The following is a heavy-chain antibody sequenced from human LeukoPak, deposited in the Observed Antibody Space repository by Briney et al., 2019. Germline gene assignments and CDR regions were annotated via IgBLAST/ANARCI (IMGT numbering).Heavy chain of an antibody. CDR2: INWNGGST. Sequence: GGSLRLSCAASGFTFDDYGMSWVRQAPGKGLEWVSGINWNGGSTGYADSVKGRFTISRDNAKNSLYLQMYSLRAEDTALYHCARTAGDAYGMDVWGQGTTVTVSS. CDR3: ARTAGDAYGMDV. V-gene: IGHV3-20*01. D-gene: IGHD4-17*01. J-gene: IGHJ6*02. CDR1: GFTFDDYG.